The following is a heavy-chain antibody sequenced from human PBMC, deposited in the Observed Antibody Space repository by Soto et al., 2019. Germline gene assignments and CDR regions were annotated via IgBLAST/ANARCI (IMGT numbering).Heavy chain of an antibody. CDR1: GFTFSSYA. V-gene: IGHV3-23*01. CDR3: AKSIITMVRGAPYYFDY. Sequence: PGGSLRLSCAASGFTFSSYAMSWVRQAPGKGLEWVSAISGSGGSTYYADSVKGRFTISRDNSKNTLYLQMNSLRAEDTAVYYCAKSIITMVRGAPYYFDYWGQGTLVTVYS. CDR2: ISGSGGST. J-gene: IGHJ4*02. D-gene: IGHD3-10*01.